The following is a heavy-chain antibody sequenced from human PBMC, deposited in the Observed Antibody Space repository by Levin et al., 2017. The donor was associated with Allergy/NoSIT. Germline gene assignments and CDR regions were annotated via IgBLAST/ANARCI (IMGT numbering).Heavy chain of an antibody. CDR1: GFTFSSYA. CDR2: ISYDGSNK. V-gene: IGHV3-30-3*01. Sequence: GESLKISCAASGFTFSSYAMHWVRQAPGKGLEWVAVISYDGSNKYYADSVKGRFTISRDNSKNTLYLQMNSLRAEDTAVYYCARDMWFDPWGQGTLVTVSS. CDR3: ARDMWFDP. J-gene: IGHJ5*02.